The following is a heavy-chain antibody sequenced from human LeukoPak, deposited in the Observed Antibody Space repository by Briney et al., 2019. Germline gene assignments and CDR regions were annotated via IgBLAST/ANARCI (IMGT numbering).Heavy chain of an antibody. Sequence: GASVKVSCKASGYTFTSYGISWVRQAPGQGLEWMGWINPNSGGTNYAQKFQGRVTMTRDTSISTAYMELSRLRSDDTAVYYCARGNTYYPSLGPFDYWGQGTLVTVSS. CDR1: GYTFTSYG. V-gene: IGHV1-2*02. CDR3: ARGNTYYPSLGPFDY. CDR2: INPNSGGT. J-gene: IGHJ4*02. D-gene: IGHD3-10*01.